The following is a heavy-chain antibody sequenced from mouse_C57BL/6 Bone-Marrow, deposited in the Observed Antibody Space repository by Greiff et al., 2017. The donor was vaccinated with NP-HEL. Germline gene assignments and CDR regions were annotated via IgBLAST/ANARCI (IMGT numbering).Heavy chain of an antibody. CDR1: GYTFTSYW. J-gene: IGHJ2*01. V-gene: IGHV1-69*01. CDR2: IDPSDSYT. CDR3: ARRRREYYFDY. Sequence: QVQLKQPGAELVMPGASVKLSCKASGYTFTSYWMHWVKQRPGQGLEWIGEIDPSDSYTNYNQKFKGKSTLTVDKSSSTAYMQLSSLTSEDSAVYYCARRRREYYFDYWGQGTTLTVSS.